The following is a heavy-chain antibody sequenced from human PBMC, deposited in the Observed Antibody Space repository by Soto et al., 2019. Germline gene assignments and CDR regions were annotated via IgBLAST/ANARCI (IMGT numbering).Heavy chain of an antibody. V-gene: IGHV4-30-4*01. D-gene: IGHD3-22*01. CDR2: IYYSGST. Sequence: SETLSLTCTVSGGSISSGDYYWSWIRQPPGKGLESIGYIYYSGSTYYNPSPKSRVTISVDTSKNQFSLKLSSVTAADTAVYYCARGGYYDKNFDYWGQGTLVTVSS. CDR1: GGSISSGDYY. J-gene: IGHJ4*02. CDR3: ARGGYYDKNFDY.